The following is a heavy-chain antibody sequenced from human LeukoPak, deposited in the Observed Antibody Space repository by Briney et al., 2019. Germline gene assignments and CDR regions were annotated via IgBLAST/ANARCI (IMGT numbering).Heavy chain of an antibody. V-gene: IGHV4-61*02. CDR1: GDFITSGTYY. D-gene: IGHD6-6*01. Sequence: SQTLSLTCNVSGDFITSGTYYWNWIRQPAGKGLEWIGRIYIGGSTNYNPSLKSRVTISLDTSQNQFSLTLTSVTAADTGVYYCAGRVQGRSSEDYFQRWGQGTLVTVSS. J-gene: IGHJ1*01. CDR3: AGRVQGRSSEDYFQR. CDR2: IYIGGST.